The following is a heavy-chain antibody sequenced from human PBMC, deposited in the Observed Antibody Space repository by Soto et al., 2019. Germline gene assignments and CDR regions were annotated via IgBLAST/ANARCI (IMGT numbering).Heavy chain of an antibody. CDR2: IYYSGST. J-gene: IGHJ5*02. CDR3: ARGVLFDP. Sequence: QVQLQESGPGLVKPSETLSLTCTVSGGSISSYYWSWIRQPPGKGLEWIGYIYYSGSTNYNPSLKSRVTISVDTSKNQFSLKLSSVTAADTAVYYCARGVLFDPWGQGTLVTVSS. V-gene: IGHV4-59*08. CDR1: GGSISSYY.